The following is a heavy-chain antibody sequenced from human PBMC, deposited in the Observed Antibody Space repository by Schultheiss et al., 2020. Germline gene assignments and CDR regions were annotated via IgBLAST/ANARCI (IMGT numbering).Heavy chain of an antibody. CDR3: ARRGAVAGTGIYYYYYGMDV. Sequence: SCAASGFTFSDYYMSWIRQAPGKGLEWVSAISGSGGSTYYADSVKGRFTISRDNSKNTLYLQMNSLRDEDTAVYYCARRGAVAGTGIYYYYYGMDVWGQGTKVTVSS. J-gene: IGHJ6*02. CDR2: ISGSGGST. V-gene: IGHV3-23*01. CDR1: GFTFSDYY. D-gene: IGHD6-19*01.